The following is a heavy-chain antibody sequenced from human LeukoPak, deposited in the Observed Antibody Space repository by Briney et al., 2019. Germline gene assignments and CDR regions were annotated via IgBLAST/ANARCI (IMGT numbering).Heavy chain of an antibody. V-gene: IGHV3-9*03. Sequence: GRSLRLSCAASGFTFDDYAMHWVRQAPGKGLEWVSGIIWNSGSIGYADSVKGRFTISRDNAKNSLYLQMNSLRAEDMALYYCAKGAGYYYDSSGPIDYWGQGTLVTVSS. CDR2: IIWNSGSI. J-gene: IGHJ4*02. CDR1: GFTFDDYA. CDR3: AKGAGYYYDSSGPIDY. D-gene: IGHD3-22*01.